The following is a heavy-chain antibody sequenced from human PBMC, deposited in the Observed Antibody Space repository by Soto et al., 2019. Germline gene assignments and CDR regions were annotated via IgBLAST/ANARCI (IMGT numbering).Heavy chain of an antibody. Sequence: ASVKLSCKASGVTFSSYAISWVRQAPGQGLEWMGGIIPIFGTANYAQKFQGRVTITGDVSTSTAYMELSSLRAEDTAVYYCARGESWSGYLDYWGQGTLVTVSS. V-gene: IGHV1-69*13. D-gene: IGHD3-3*01. CDR1: GVTFSSYA. J-gene: IGHJ4*02. CDR2: IIPIFGTA. CDR3: ARGESWSGYLDY.